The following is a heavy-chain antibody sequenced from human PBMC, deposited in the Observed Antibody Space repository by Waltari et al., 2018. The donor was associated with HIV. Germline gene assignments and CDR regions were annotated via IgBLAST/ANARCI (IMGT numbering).Heavy chain of an antibody. CDR3: SRGGNYYGSGSYYKLNY. J-gene: IGHJ4*02. D-gene: IGHD3-10*01. Sequence: QVQLQQWGAGLLKPSETLSLTCAVYGVSFRGYYWSWIHQSPGKGLEWIGEINHSGSTNYNPSLKSRVTMSVDTSKNQFSLKLSFVTAADTAVYYCSRGGNYYGSGSYYKLNYWGQGTLVTVSS. CDR1: GVSFRGYY. CDR2: INHSGST. V-gene: IGHV4-34*01.